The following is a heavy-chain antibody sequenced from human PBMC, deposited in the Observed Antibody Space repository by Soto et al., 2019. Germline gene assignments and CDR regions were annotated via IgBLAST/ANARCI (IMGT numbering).Heavy chain of an antibody. D-gene: IGHD4-17*01. V-gene: IGHV3-23*01. Sequence: EVQLLESGGGLVQPGGSLRLSCAASGLTFSSYAMSWVRQAPGKGLEWVSAISGSGGSTYYADSVKGRFTISRDNSKNTLYLQMNSLRAEDTAVYYCAKYKTILRTTTVTHFAYWGQGTLVTVSS. CDR2: ISGSGGST. J-gene: IGHJ4*02. CDR3: AKYKTILRTTTVTHFAY. CDR1: GLTFSSYA.